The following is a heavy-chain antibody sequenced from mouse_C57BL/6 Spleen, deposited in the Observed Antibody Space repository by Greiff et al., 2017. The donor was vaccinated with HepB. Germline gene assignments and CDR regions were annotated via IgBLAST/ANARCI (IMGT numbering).Heavy chain of an antibody. D-gene: IGHD1-1*01. CDR3: ARRRGGSSFYCAMDY. Sequence: EVQLQQSGPELVKPGASVKISCKASGYTFTDYYMNWVKQSHGKSLEWIGDINPNNGGTSYNQKFKGKATLTVDKSSSTAYMELRSLTAEDSAVYYGARRRGGSSFYCAMDYWGQGTSVTVSS. J-gene: IGHJ4*01. CDR1: GYTFTDYY. CDR2: INPNNGGT. V-gene: IGHV1-26*01.